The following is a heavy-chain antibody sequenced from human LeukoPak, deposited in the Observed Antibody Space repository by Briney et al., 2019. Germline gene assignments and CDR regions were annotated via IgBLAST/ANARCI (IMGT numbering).Heavy chain of an antibody. CDR1: GFTVSSNY. V-gene: IGHV3-53*01. CDR3: ARGTAMVTGWFDP. J-gene: IGHJ5*02. D-gene: IGHD5-18*01. CDR2: IYSGGST. Sequence: GGSLRLSCAASGFTVSSNYMSWVRQAPGKGLEWVSVIYSGGSTYYADSVKGRFTISRDNSKNSLYLQMNSLRAEDTAVYYCARGTAMVTGWFDPWGQGTLVTVSS.